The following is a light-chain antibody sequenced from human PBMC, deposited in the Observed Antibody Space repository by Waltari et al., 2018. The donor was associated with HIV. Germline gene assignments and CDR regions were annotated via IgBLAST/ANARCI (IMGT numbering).Light chain of an antibody. V-gene: IGLV1-51*01. Sequence: QSVLTQPPSVSAAPGHSVTISCSGTTSNIRNNYLSWYQQVPGKTPKVVIYDNNKRPSGIPDRFSGSKSGTSATLAITGLQTGDEADYYCGAWDGGLSAGVFGGGTKLTVL. CDR1: TSNIRNNY. J-gene: IGLJ3*02. CDR3: GAWDGGLSAGV. CDR2: DNN.